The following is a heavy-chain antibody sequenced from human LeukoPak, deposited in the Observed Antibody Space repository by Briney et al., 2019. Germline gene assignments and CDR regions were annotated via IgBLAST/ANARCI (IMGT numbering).Heavy chain of an antibody. V-gene: IGHV4-34*01. CDR1: GGSFSGYY. CDR2: INHSGST. CDR3: ARGTHSSGYYPSPWYYGMDV. D-gene: IGHD3-22*01. Sequence: PSETLSLTCAVYGGSFSGYYWSWIRQPPGKGLEWIGEINHSGSTNYNPSLKSRVTISVDTSKNQFSLKLSSVTAADTAVYYCARGTHSSGYYPSPWYYGMDVWGQGTTVTVSS. J-gene: IGHJ6*02.